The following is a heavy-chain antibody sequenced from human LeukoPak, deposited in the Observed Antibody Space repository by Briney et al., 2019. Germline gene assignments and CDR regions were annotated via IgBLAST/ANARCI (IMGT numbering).Heavy chain of an antibody. Sequence: ASVKVSCKASGYTFTSYYMHWVRQAPGQGHEGMGWISPNNGDTRYSQKFQGRVTMTTDTSISTAYMELSGLTSDDTAVYYCAAPGYKYGYVLDHWGRGTLVTVSS. CDR1: GYTFTSYY. V-gene: IGHV1-2*02. J-gene: IGHJ4*02. CDR2: ISPNNGDT. D-gene: IGHD5-18*01. CDR3: AAPGYKYGYVLDH.